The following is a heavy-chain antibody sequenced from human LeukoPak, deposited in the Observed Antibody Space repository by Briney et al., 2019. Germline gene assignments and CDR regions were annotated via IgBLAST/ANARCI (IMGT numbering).Heavy chain of an antibody. J-gene: IGHJ4*02. CDR1: GFTFSSYA. D-gene: IGHD5-18*01. V-gene: IGHV3-30-3*01. Sequence: PGGSLRLSCAASGFTFSSYAMHWVRQAPGKGLEWVAVISYDGSNKYYADSVKGRFTISRDNSKNTLYLQMNSLRAEDTAVYYCARVPIQLWLQGGYYSDYWGQGTLVTVSS. CDR2: ISYDGSNK. CDR3: ARVPIQLWLQGGYYSDY.